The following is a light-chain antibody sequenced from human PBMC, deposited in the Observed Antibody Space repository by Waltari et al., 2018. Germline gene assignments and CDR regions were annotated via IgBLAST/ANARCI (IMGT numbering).Light chain of an antibody. CDR3: QQYNSYSRT. Sequence: EIQRTQSSSSRSASAGNRVTITCRASPSISSWLAWYQQKPGKAPKLLIYKASSLESGVPSRFSGSGSGTEFTLTISSLQPDDFATYYCQQYNSYSRTFGQGTKVEIK. J-gene: IGKJ1*01. V-gene: IGKV1-5*03. CDR1: PSISSW. CDR2: KAS.